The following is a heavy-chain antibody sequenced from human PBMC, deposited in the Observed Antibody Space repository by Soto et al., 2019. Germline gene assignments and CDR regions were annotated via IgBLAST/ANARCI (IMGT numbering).Heavy chain of an antibody. CDR2: ISGSGDTT. CDR1: GFTFNNYA. V-gene: IGHV3-23*01. Sequence: GGSLRLSCAASGFTFNNYAMSWVRQAPGKGLQWVSAISGSGDTTYYADSVKGRFTISRDNSKKTLYLQMNGLRAEDTAVYYCTKDQTAMTTFDFWGQGALVTVSS. D-gene: IGHD4-17*01. CDR3: TKDQTAMTTFDF. J-gene: IGHJ4*02.